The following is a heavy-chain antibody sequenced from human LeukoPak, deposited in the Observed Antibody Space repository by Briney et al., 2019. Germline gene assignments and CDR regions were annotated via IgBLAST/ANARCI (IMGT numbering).Heavy chain of an antibody. V-gene: IGHV4-30-4*01. CDR3: ARVVVYYYYGMDV. J-gene: IGHJ6*02. CDR1: GGSISSGDYY. Sequence: PSETLSLTCTVSGGSISSGDYYWSWLRQPPGKGLEWIGYIYYSGSTYYNPSLKSRVTISVDTSKNQFSLKLSSVTAADTAVYYCARVVVYYYYGMDVWGQGTTVTVSS. CDR2: IYYSGST.